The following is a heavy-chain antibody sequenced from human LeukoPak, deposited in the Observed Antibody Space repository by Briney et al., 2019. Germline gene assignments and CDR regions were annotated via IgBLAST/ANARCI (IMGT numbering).Heavy chain of an antibody. CDR3: VKDRGDYGGDPGYFDY. CDR2: LHPTGST. CDR1: GVSISSGNYS. Sequence: SETLSLTCTVSGVSISSGNYSWTWLRQHPGKGLEWIACLHPTGSTHYNPSLKGRLSISVGTSKNQFSLRLNSVTAADTAVYYCVKDRGDYGGDPGYFDYWGQGTHVTVSS. D-gene: IGHD4-23*01. J-gene: IGHJ4*02. V-gene: IGHV4-31*03.